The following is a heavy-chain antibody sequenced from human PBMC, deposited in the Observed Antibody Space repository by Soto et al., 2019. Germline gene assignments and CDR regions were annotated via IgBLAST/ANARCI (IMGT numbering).Heavy chain of an antibody. CDR1: GGSISSYY. V-gene: IGHV4-59*01. J-gene: IGHJ5*02. Sequence: SETLSLTCTVSGGSISSYYWSWIRQPPGKGLEWIGYIHYSGSTNYNPSLKSRVTISVDTSKNQFCLKLSSVTAADTAVYYCARAVNRAPNWFDPSGQGTLVTVS. CDR2: IHYSGST. CDR3: ARAVNRAPNWFDP.